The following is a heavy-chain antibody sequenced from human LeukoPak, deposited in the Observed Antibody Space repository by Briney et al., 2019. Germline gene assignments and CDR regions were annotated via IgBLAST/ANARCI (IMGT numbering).Heavy chain of an antibody. CDR1: GYTLTELS. D-gene: IGHD3-22*01. Sequence: ASVKVSCKVSGYTLTELSMHWVRQAPGQGLEWMGWISAYNGNTNYAQKLQGRVTMTTDTSTSTAYMELRSLRSDDTAVYYCARGGNYYDSSGYPFDYWGQGTLVTVSS. V-gene: IGHV1-18*01. J-gene: IGHJ4*02. CDR3: ARGGNYYDSSGYPFDY. CDR2: ISAYNGNT.